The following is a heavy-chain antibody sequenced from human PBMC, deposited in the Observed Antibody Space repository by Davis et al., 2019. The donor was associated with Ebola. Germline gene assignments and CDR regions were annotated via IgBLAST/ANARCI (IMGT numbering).Heavy chain of an antibody. CDR2: ISSNSGHT. Sequence: PGGSLRLSCAASGFTFSSYSMNWVRQAPGKGLEWVSSISSNSGHTYYADSVKGRFTISGDNAKNSLYLQMNSLRAEDTAVYYCARELAVVYFDYWGQGFLVTVSS. CDR1: GFTFSSYS. V-gene: IGHV3-21*01. J-gene: IGHJ4*02. CDR3: ARELAVVYFDY. D-gene: IGHD6-19*01.